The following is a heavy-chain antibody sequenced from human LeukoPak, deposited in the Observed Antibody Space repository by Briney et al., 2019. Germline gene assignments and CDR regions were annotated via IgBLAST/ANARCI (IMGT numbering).Heavy chain of an antibody. CDR2: FYYTGST. J-gene: IGHJ3*02. CDR1: GGSISGYY. V-gene: IGHV4-59*08. D-gene: IGHD3-10*01. Sequence: ASETLSLTCAVSGGSISGYYLSWIRQPPGKGLEWLGRFYYTGSTNYNPSLGSRVSISLDTSNKQFSLRLNSVTAADTAVYYCARHAVRGAFDTWGQGTAVIVSS. CDR3: ARHAVRGAFDT.